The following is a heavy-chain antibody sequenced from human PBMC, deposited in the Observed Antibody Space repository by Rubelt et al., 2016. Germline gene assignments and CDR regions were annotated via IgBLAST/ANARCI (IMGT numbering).Heavy chain of an antibody. J-gene: IGHJ4*02. Sequence: QVQLQESGPGLVKPSQTLSLTCAVSGGSISSGGYSWSWIRQPPGKGLEWIGYIYYSGSTYYNSSLKSRVTISLDTTKKQFPLKLSAVTAAETAVYYGAASTARLTTDFDYWGQGTLVTVSS. CDR2: IYYSGST. CDR3: AASTARLTTDFDY. V-gene: IGHV4-30-4*07. D-gene: IGHD1-14*01. CDR1: GGSISSGGYS.